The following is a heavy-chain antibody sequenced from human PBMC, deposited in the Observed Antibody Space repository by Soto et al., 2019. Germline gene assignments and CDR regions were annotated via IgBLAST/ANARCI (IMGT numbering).Heavy chain of an antibody. D-gene: IGHD2-2*01. V-gene: IGHV6-1*01. Sequence: SQTLSLTCVISGDIVSSNSAAWNWIRQSPSRGLEWLGRTYYRSKWYNDYAVSVKSRITINPDTSKNQFSLQLNSVTPEDTAVYYCARVEDYCSSTSCLVNGHGMDVWGKGTMLTVSS. CDR2: TYYRSKWYN. CDR1: GDIVSSNSAA. J-gene: IGHJ6*04. CDR3: ARVEDYCSSTSCLVNGHGMDV.